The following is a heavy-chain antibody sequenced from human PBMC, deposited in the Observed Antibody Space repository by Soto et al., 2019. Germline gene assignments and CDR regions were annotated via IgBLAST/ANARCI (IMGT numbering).Heavy chain of an antibody. CDR3: AKALGTGTAIFAY. D-gene: IGHD1-7*01. CDR2: ISGSGGST. J-gene: IGHJ4*02. Sequence: PVGSLRLSCAASGFIFISYAMSRVRQAPGKGLEWVSAISGSGGSTYYAYSVKGRFTITRDNSKNKLYLQMNSLRAEDTAVYYCAKALGTGTAIFAYWCQGILVTVSS. CDR1: GFIFISYA. V-gene: IGHV3-23*01.